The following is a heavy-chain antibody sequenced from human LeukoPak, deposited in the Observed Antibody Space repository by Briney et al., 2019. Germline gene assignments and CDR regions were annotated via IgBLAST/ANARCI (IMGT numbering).Heavy chain of an antibody. V-gene: IGHV4-61*02. CDR3: ARCWYGVMSGWFDP. D-gene: IGHD3-16*01. Sequence: SETLSLTCTVSGGSISSSSYYWSWIRQPAGKGLEWIGRIYTSGSTNYNPSLKSRVTISVDTSKNQFSLKLSSVTAADTAVYYCARCWYGVMSGWFDPWGQGTLVTVSS. CDR1: GGSISSSSYY. J-gene: IGHJ5*02. CDR2: IYTSGST.